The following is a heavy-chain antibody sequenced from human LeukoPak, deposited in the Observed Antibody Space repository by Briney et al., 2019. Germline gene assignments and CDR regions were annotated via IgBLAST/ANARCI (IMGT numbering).Heavy chain of an antibody. Sequence: GASVKVPCKASGYTFTGYYMHWVRQAPGQGLEWMGWINPNSGGTNYAQKFQGWVTMTRDTSISTAYMELSRLRSDDTAVYYCARVQAGRGYSYGFHMAAFDIWGQGTMVTVSS. CDR2: INPNSGGT. D-gene: IGHD5-18*01. V-gene: IGHV1-2*04. CDR3: ARVQAGRGYSYGFHMAAFDI. J-gene: IGHJ3*02. CDR1: GYTFTGYY.